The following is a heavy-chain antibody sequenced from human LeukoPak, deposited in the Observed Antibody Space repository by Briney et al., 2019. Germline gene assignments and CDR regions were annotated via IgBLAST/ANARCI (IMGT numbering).Heavy chain of an antibody. V-gene: IGHV3-30*03. CDR3: ARGQRAHVEWYYYMDV. CDR1: GFTVSSNY. CDR2: ISYDGSSK. J-gene: IGHJ6*03. D-gene: IGHD1-26*01. Sequence: GGSLRLSCAASGFTVSSNYMSWVRQGPGKGLEWVAVISYDGSSKYYADSLKGRFTISRDNSKNTLYLQINSLRADDTAVYYCARGQRAHVEWYYYMDVWGKGTTVTVSS.